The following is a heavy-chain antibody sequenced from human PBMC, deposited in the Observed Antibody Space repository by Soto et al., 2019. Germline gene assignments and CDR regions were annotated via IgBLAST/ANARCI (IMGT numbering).Heavy chain of an antibody. Sequence: SSLKVSSKSSGGPFSSYAIRWVRQAPGQGIEWMGGIIPIFGTANDAQKFQGRVTITADESTGTAYMELSSLRSGDTAVYYCARAVLPSKCRGYSYALDYWGQRTLVTVSA. CDR1: GGPFSSYA. CDR2: IIPIFGTA. CDR3: ARAVLPSKCRGYSYALDY. D-gene: IGHD5-18*01. V-gene: IGHV1-69*13. J-gene: IGHJ4*02.